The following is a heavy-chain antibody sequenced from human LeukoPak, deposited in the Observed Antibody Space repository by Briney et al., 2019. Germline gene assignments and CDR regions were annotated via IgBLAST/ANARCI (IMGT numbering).Heavy chain of an antibody. CDR1: GGSFSGYY. Sequence: PSETLSLTCAVYGGSFSGYYWSWIRQPPGKGLEWIGEINHSGSTNYNPSLKSRVTISVDTSKNQFSLKLSSVTAADTAVYYCARGGRWFGTRGWFDPWGQGTLVTVSS. D-gene: IGHD3-10*01. V-gene: IGHV4-34*01. CDR3: ARGGRWFGTRGWFDP. CDR2: INHSGST. J-gene: IGHJ5*02.